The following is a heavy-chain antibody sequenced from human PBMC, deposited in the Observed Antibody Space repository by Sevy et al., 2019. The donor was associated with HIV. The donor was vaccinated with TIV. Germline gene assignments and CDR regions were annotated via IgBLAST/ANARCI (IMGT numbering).Heavy chain of an antibody. V-gene: IGHV4-61*01. Sequence: SETLSLTCSVSGASVSAANDYWSWIRQPPGKGLEWIGYVYYFGSTNYNPSLKSRVTISLDTSKKEFSLKLSSVTPADTAVYYCATDQYYDISTGLYVMDVWGQGTTVTVSS. CDR3: ATDQYYDISTGLYVMDV. J-gene: IGHJ6*02. D-gene: IGHD3-9*01. CDR1: GASVSAANDY. CDR2: VYYFGST.